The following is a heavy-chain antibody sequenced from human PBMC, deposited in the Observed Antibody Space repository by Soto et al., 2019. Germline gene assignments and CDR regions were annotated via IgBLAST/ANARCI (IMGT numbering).Heavy chain of an antibody. CDR3: VRGGGNDPFEY. Sequence: QLRLQESGSGVVETSESLSLTCTVFGASITYGGYSWSWIRQSPGRGLEWIGNITHLENTYFNPSFKSRLAMSIDRAKNQFSLKLTSMTAADKGRYFCVRGGGNDPFEYWGQGILVTVSS. V-gene: IGHV4-30-2*06. CDR1: GASITYGGYS. D-gene: IGHD5-12*01. J-gene: IGHJ4*02. CDR2: ITHLENT.